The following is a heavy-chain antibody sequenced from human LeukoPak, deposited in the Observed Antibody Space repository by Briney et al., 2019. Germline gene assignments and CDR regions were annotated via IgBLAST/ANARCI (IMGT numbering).Heavy chain of an antibody. CDR1: GFTFSSYA. CDR2: ISGVGGST. D-gene: IGHD6-19*01. CDR3: AKGDIAVAAWGMTFDY. J-gene: IGHJ4*02. V-gene: IGHV3-23*01. Sequence: PGGSLRLSCAASGFTFSSYAMSWVRQAPGKGLEWVSAISGVGGSTYYADSVKGRFTISRDNSKNTLYLQMNSLRAEDTAVYYCAKGDIAVAAWGMTFDYWGQGTLVTVSS.